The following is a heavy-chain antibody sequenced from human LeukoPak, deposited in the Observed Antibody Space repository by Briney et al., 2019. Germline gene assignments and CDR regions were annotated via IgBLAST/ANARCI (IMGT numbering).Heavy chain of an antibody. CDR1: GGSISSYY. CDR3: AIKTSVDADY. Sequence: PSETLSLTCTVSGGSISSYYWSWIRQPPGNALEWIGYIYYSGSTNYNPSRKSRVTISVDTSKNQFSLKLSSVTAADTAVYYCAIKTSVDADYWGQGTLVTVSS. D-gene: IGHD5-12*01. CDR2: IYYSGST. J-gene: IGHJ4*02. V-gene: IGHV4-59*01.